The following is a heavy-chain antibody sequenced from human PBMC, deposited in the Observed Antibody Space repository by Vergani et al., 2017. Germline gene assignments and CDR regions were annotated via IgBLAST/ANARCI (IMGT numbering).Heavy chain of an antibody. Sequence: QLQLQESGPGVVKPSETLSLTCTVSGGSISSSSYYWGWIRQPPGKGLEWIGSIYYSGGTYYNPSLKSRVTIFVDASKNQFSLKLSSVTAADTAVYYCAREKNVLRFLEWLPRAFDIWGQGTMVTVSS. CDR2: IYYSGGT. D-gene: IGHD3-3*01. CDR1: GGSISSSSYY. V-gene: IGHV4-39*01. J-gene: IGHJ3*02. CDR3: AREKNVLRFLEWLPRAFDI.